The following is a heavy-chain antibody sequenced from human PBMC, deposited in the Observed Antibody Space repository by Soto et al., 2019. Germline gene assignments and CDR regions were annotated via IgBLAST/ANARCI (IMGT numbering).Heavy chain of an antibody. D-gene: IGHD3-3*01. V-gene: IGHV4-30-2*01. Sequence: QLQLQESGSGLVKPSQTLSLTCAVSGGSISSGGYSWSWIRQPPGKGLEWIGYIYHSGSTYYNPSLKSRVTISVDRSKNQFSLKLSSVTAADTAVYYCARGVEDYYYYYGMDVWGQGTTVTVSS. CDR1: GGSISSGGYS. CDR2: IYHSGST. CDR3: ARGVEDYYYYYGMDV. J-gene: IGHJ6*02.